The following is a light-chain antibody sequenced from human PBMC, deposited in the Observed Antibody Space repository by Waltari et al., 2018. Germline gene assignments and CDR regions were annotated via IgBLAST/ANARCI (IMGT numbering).Light chain of an antibody. J-gene: IGKJ1*01. Sequence: EIVLTQSPGSLSSSPGERVTLSCRANQRVSRGLAWYQQKTGQAPRLLIFGSSHRATGISDRFSGSGSETDFSLTISRLEPEDFAVYYCQHYVRLPATFGRGTKVEIK. CDR3: QHYVRLPAT. CDR2: GSS. CDR1: QRVSRG. V-gene: IGKV3-20*01.